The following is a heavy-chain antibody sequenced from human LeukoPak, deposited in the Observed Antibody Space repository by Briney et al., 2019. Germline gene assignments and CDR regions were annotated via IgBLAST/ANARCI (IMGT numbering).Heavy chain of an antibody. J-gene: IGHJ4*02. D-gene: IGHD4-11*01. Sequence: PGGSLRLFCAASGFTVSSNQMSWVRQAPGKGLEWVSLINSGGTTYYADSVKGRFTISRDNSRNTLYLQMNSLRAEDTAVYYCARDSAYSPLDYWGQGTLVTVSS. CDR1: GFTVSSNQ. V-gene: IGHV3-53*01. CDR2: INSGGTT. CDR3: ARDSAYSPLDY.